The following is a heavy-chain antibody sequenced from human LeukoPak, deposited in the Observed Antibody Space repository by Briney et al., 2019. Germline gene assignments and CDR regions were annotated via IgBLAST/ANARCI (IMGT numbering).Heavy chain of an antibody. Sequence: GRSLRLSCAASGFTFSSYGMHWARQAPGKGLEWVAVISYDGSNKYYADSVKGRFTISRDNSKNTLYLQMNSLRAEDTAVYYCASVVVPAATNDAFDIWGQGTMVTVSS. D-gene: IGHD2-2*01. CDR3: ASVVVPAATNDAFDI. CDR2: ISYDGSNK. CDR1: GFTFSSYG. J-gene: IGHJ3*02. V-gene: IGHV3-30*03.